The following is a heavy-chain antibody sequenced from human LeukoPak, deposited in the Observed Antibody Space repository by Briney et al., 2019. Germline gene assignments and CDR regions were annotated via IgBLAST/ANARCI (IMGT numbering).Heavy chain of an antibody. CDR3: AREWHTGLIAY. V-gene: IGHV3-30*04. D-gene: IGHD3-16*02. J-gene: IGHJ4*02. Sequence: PGGSLRLSCAASGFTFSSYAMHWVRQAPGKGLECVVVISNDGSNKSYADSVKGRFTISRDNSKNTSYLQINSLRAEDTAVYYCAREWHTGLIAYWGQGTLVSVSS. CDR1: GFTFSSYA. CDR2: ISNDGSNK.